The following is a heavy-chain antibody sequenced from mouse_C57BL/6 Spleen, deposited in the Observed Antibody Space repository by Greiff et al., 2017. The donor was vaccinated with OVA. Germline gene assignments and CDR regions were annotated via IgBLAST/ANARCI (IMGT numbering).Heavy chain of an antibody. V-gene: IGHV1-59*01. J-gene: IGHJ2*01. CDR2: IDPSDSYT. Sequence: VQLQQPGAELVRPGTSVKLSCKASGYTFTSYWMHWVKQRPGQGLEWIGVIDPSDSYTNYNQKFKGKATLTVDTSSSTAYMQLSSLTSEDSAVYYCARGGTAQGFDYWGQGTTLTVSS. D-gene: IGHD3-2*02. CDR1: GYTFTSYW. CDR3: ARGGTAQGFDY.